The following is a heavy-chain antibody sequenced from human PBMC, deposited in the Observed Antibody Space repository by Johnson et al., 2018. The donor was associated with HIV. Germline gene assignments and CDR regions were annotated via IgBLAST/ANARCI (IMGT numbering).Heavy chain of an antibody. V-gene: IGHV3-20*04. CDR3: AKAYCPGCDAFEI. D-gene: IGHD2-21*01. CDR2: INSYGSST. J-gene: IGHJ3*02. Sequence: VQLVESGGGVVRPGGSLRLSCAASGFTFDDYGMSWVRQAPGKGLEWVSRINSYGSSTSYADSLKGRFTISRDKAKNTLYLQMNSLRAEDTGVYYCAKAYCPGCDAFEIWGQGTMVTVSS. CDR1: GFTFDDYG.